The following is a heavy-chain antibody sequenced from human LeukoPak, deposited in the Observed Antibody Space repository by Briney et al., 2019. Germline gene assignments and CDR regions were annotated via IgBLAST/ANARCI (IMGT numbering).Heavy chain of an antibody. CDR1: GFTYRNDA. J-gene: IGHJ4*02. CDR3: VKDLAGTFSFDY. D-gene: IGHD1-26*01. CDR2: INHNGGAT. V-gene: IGHV3-64D*09. Sequence: GGSLRLSCSAPGFTYRNDAMHWVRQAPGKGMEYVSTINHNGGATYYADSVKGRFTISRDNSENTLFLQMSSLRPEDTALYYCVKDLAGTFSFDYWGQGTLVTVSS.